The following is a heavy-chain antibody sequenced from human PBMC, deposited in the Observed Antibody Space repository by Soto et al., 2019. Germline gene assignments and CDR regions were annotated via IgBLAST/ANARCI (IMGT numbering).Heavy chain of an antibody. Sequence: QVQLVQSGAEVKKPGASVKVSCKASGYTFTSYAMHWVRQAPGQRLEWMGWINAGNGNTKYSQKFQGRVTINRDTSASTAYMELSSLRSEDTAVYYCARVSAEVVTADLDYWGQGTLVTVSS. CDR3: ARVSAEVVTADLDY. CDR1: GYTFTSYA. D-gene: IGHD2-21*02. CDR2: INAGNGNT. J-gene: IGHJ4*02. V-gene: IGHV1-3*01.